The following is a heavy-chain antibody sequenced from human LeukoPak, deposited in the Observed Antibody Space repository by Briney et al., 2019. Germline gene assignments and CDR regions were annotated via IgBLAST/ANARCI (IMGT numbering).Heavy chain of an antibody. CDR1: GVTVSGNY. Sequence: GGSLRLSCASSGVTVSGNYWHWVRQRPGKGLEWISILYADGKTLYADAVKGRFTFSRDSSTNTLTLQMNSLRVQDMALYYCTYGDYPLTYWGQGTLLTVSS. CDR2: LYADGKT. CDR3: TYGDYPLTY. D-gene: IGHD4-17*01. J-gene: IGHJ4*02. V-gene: IGHV3-66*01.